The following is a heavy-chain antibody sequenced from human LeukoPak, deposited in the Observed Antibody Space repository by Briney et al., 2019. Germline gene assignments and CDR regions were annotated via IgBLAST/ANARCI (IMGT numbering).Heavy chain of an antibody. CDR1: GGSISSTSYY. V-gene: IGHV4-39*07. D-gene: IGHD3-22*01. J-gene: IGHJ4*02. CDR3: AREVYYYDSSGYFDY. Sequence: SETLSLTCTVSGGSISSTSYYWGWIRQPPGKGLEWIGSIYYSGRTYYNPSLKSRVSMSVDTSKNQFSLKLSSVTAADTAVYYCAREVYYYDSSGYFDYWGQGTLVTVSS. CDR2: IYYSGRT.